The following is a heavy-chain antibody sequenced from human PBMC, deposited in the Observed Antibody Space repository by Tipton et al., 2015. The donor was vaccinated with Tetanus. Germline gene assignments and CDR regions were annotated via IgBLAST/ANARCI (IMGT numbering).Heavy chain of an antibody. CDR3: ATDRRGPGEVRGLDN. D-gene: IGHD3-10*01. J-gene: IGHJ4*02. CDR2: ITDAGRT. V-gene: IGHV4-59*02. CDR1: GVSVTTYH. Sequence: LRLSCNVSGVSVTTYHWSWIRQPPGKGLEWIGYITDAGRTNYSPSLRNRLTISIDTSKTHFSLRLDSVPAADTAVYYCATDRRGPGEVRGLDNWGQGTLVTVSS.